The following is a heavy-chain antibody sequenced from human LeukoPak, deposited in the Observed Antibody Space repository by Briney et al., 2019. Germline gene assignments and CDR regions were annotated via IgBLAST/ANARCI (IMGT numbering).Heavy chain of an antibody. J-gene: IGHJ4*02. D-gene: IGHD3-9*01. CDR3: AQGGSDILTGYPH. Sequence: PGGSLRLSCAASGFTFSSYAMHWVRQAPGKGLEWVSGISWNTGSIDYADSVKGRFTISRDNAKSSLYLQMNGLRTEDTAFYYCAQGGSDILTGYPHWGQGTLVTVSS. V-gene: IGHV3-9*01. CDR1: GFTFSSYA. CDR2: ISWNTGSI.